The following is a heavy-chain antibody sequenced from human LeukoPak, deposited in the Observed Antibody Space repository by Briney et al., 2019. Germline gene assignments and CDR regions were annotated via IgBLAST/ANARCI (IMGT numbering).Heavy chain of an antibody. J-gene: IGHJ5*02. D-gene: IGHD6-19*01. CDR2: IWYDGSNK. CDR3: ARRFAQWPEDWFDP. CDR1: GFTFSSYG. V-gene: IGHV3-33*01. Sequence: GGSLRLSCAASGFTFSSYGMHWVRQAPGKGLEWVAVIWYDGSNKYYADSVKGRFTISRDNSKNTLYLQMNSLRAEDTAVYYCARRFAQWPEDWFDPWGQGTLVTVSS.